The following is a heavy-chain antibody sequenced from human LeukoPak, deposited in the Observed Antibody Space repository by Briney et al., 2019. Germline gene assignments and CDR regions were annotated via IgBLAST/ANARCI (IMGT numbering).Heavy chain of an antibody. CDR3: ARTDFWSGYHTTYYYYYMDV. Sequence: SETLSLTCSVSGGTISNYYWIWIRQPAGKGLEWIGRIYSTGSTNYNPSLKSRVTISVDTSKNQFSLKLSSVTAADTAVYYCARTDFWSGYHTTYYYYYMDVWGKGTTVTVSS. V-gene: IGHV4-4*07. CDR2: IYSTGST. J-gene: IGHJ6*03. D-gene: IGHD3-3*01. CDR1: GGTISNYY.